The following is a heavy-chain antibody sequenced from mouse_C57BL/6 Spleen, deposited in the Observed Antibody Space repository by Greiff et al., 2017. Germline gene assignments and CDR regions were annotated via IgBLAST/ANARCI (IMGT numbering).Heavy chain of an antibody. Sequence: QVQLQESGPELVKPGASVKISCKASGYAFSSSWMNWVKQRPGKGLEWIGRIYPGDGDTNYNGKFKGKATLTADKSSSAAYMQHSSLTSEDSAVYFCARADSAGSAGLAHWGQGTLGTVSA. V-gene: IGHV1-82*01. CDR2: IYPGDGDT. D-gene: IGHD3-2*01. J-gene: IGHJ3*01. CDR3: ARADSAGSAGLAH. CDR1: GYAFSSSW.